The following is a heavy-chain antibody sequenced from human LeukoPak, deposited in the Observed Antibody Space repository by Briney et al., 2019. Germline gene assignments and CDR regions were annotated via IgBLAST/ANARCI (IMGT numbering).Heavy chain of an antibody. CDR1: GGSFSGYY. CDR2: IYYSGST. Sequence: PSETLSLTCAVYGGSFSGYYWSWIRQPPGKGLEWIGYIYYSGSTNYNPSLKSRVTISVDTSKNQFSLKLSSVTAADTAVYYCARQMGSGWFPFDYWGQGTLVTVSS. V-gene: IGHV4-59*01. D-gene: IGHD6-19*01. J-gene: IGHJ4*02. CDR3: ARQMGSGWFPFDY.